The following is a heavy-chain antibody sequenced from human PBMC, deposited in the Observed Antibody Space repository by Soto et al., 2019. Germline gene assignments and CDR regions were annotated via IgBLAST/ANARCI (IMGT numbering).Heavy chain of an antibody. V-gene: IGHV5-51*01. CDR3: ARGPDDGYNYGAPPYYFDY. D-gene: IGHD5-12*01. CDR2: IYPGDSDT. CDR1: GYSFTSYW. Sequence: GESLKISCKGSGYSFTSYWIGWVRQMPGKGLEWMGIIYPGDSDTRYSPSFQGQVTISADKSISTAYLQWSSLKASDTAMYYCARGPDDGYNYGAPPYYFDYWGQGTLVTVSS. J-gene: IGHJ4*02.